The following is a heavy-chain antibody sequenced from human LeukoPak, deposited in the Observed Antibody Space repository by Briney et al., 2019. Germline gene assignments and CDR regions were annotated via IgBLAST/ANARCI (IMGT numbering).Heavy chain of an antibody. CDR3: ARQAVAGDVDY. Sequence: PSETLSLTCTVSGGSISSYYWSWIRQPPGKGLEWIGYIYYSGSTNYNPSLESRVTISVDTSKNQFSLKLSSVTAADTAVYYCARQAVAGDVDYWGQGTLVTVSS. D-gene: IGHD6-19*01. J-gene: IGHJ4*02. CDR1: GGSISSYY. CDR2: IYYSGST. V-gene: IGHV4-59*01.